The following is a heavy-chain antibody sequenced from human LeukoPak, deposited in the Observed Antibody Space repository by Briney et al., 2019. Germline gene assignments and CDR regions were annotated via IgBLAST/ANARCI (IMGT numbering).Heavy chain of an antibody. CDR1: GGSISNGNYY. CDR3: ASARNYDVLTGYFLDY. Sequence: SETLSLTCIVSGGSISNGNYYWVWIRQPPGKGLEWIGSIYYSGITYYNPSLKSRITISVDTAKNQFSLKLSSVTAAGTAVYYCASARNYDVLTGYFLDYWGQGALVTVSS. J-gene: IGHJ4*02. V-gene: IGHV4-39*01. D-gene: IGHD3-9*01. CDR2: IYYSGIT.